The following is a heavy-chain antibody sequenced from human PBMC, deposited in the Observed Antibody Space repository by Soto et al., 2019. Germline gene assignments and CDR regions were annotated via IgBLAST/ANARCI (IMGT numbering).Heavy chain of an antibody. CDR2: IIPISGTE. V-gene: IGHV1-69*01. CDR3: ARSQGSSTSLEIYYYYYYGMDV. J-gene: IGHJ6*02. D-gene: IGHD2-2*01. Sequence: QVQLVQSGAEVKKPGSSVKVSCKASGGTFSSYAISWVRQAPGQGLEWLGGIIPISGTENYAQKFQGRVTITADESTSTAYMDLSRLRSEDRAVYYCARSQGSSTSLEIYYYYYYGMDVWGQGTTVTVSS. CDR1: GGTFSSYA.